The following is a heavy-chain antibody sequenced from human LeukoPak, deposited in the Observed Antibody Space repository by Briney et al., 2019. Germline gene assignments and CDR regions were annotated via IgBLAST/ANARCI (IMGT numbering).Heavy chain of an antibody. D-gene: IGHD3-16*02. V-gene: IGHV4-34*01. Sequence: SETLSLTCAVYGGSFSGYYWSWIRQPPGKGLEWIGEINHSGSTNYNPSLKSRVTISVDTSKNQFSLKLSSVTAADTAVYYCARGGYDYVWGSYRSYFDYWGQGTLVTVSS. CDR3: ARGGYDYVWGSYRSYFDY. CDR1: GGSFSGYY. J-gene: IGHJ4*02. CDR2: INHSGST.